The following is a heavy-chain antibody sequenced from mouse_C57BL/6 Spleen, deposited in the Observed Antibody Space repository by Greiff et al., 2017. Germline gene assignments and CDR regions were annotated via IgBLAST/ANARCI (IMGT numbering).Heavy chain of an antibody. J-gene: IGHJ1*03. D-gene: IGHD1-1*02. CDR1: GYTFTSSC. V-gene: IGHV1-69*01. CDR3: ARGGGGGYWYFDD. CDR2: IDPSDSYT. Sequence: VQLQQPVAELVMPGASVKLSCKASGYTFTSSCMHWVKQRPGQGLEWIGEIDPSDSYTNYNQKFKGKSTLTVDTSSSTAYMQLSSLTSDDSAVYYCARGGGGGYWYFDDWGTGTTVTVSS.